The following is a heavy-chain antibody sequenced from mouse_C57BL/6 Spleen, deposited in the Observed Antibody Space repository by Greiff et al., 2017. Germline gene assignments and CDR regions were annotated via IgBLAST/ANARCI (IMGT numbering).Heavy chain of an antibody. CDR3: ARSRTGTEFAY. D-gene: IGHD4-1*01. CDR1: GYAFSSSW. Sequence: VKLMESGPELVKPGASVKISCKASGYAFSSSWMNWVKQRPGKGLEWIGRIYPGDGDTNYNGKFKGKATLTADKSSSTAYMQLSSLTSEDSAVYFCARSRTGTEFAYWGQGTLVTVSA. CDR2: IYPGDGDT. V-gene: IGHV1-82*01. J-gene: IGHJ3*01.